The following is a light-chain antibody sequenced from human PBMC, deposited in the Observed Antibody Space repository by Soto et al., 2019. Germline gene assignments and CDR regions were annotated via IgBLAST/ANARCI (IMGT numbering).Light chain of an antibody. Sequence: QSVLTQPASVSGSPGQSITISCTGTSSDIGDDNYVSWYQPHPGKAPKHMIYEVNNRPSGVSNRFSGSKSGNTASLTISWLPDEDEADYYCSSYTSSPTLFFFGTVTKLTVL. CDR3: SSYTSSPTLFF. V-gene: IGLV2-14*01. CDR1: SSDIGDDNY. CDR2: EVN. J-gene: IGLJ1*01.